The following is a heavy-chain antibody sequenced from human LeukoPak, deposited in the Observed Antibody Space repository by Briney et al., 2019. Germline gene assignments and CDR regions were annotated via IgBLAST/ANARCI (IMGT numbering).Heavy chain of an antibody. CDR3: ARLNRYYDSSADSSVHDAFDI. D-gene: IGHD3-22*01. CDR2: INHSGST. V-gene: IGHV4-34*01. Sequence: NPSETLSLTCAVYGGSFSGYYWSWIRQPPGKGLEWIGEINHSGSTNYNPSLKSRVTISVDTSKNQFSLKLSSVTAADTAVYYCARLNRYYDSSADSSVHDAFDIWGQGTMVTVSS. J-gene: IGHJ3*02. CDR1: GGSFSGYY.